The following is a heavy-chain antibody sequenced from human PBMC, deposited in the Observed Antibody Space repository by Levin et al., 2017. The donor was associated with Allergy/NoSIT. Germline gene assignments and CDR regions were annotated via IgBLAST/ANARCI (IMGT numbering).Heavy chain of an antibody. CDR2: IWYDGSNK. J-gene: IGHJ3*02. D-gene: IGHD6-13*01. CDR3: ARERAYFSSSWGHTRDAFDI. CDR1: GFTFSSYG. V-gene: IGHV3-33*01. Sequence: SCAASGFTFSSYGMHWVRQAPGKGLEWVAVIWYDGSNKYYADSVKGRFTISRDNSKNTLYLQMNSLRAEDTAVYYCARERAYFSSSWGHTRDAFDIWGQGTMVTVSS.